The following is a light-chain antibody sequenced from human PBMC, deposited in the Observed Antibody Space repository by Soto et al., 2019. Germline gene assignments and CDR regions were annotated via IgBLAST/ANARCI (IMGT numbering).Light chain of an antibody. J-gene: IGLJ2*01. CDR2: DVT. CDR3: CSYAGSYTVV. CDR1: SSDVGYYNY. V-gene: IGLV2-11*01. Sequence: QSALTQPRSVSGSPGQSVTISCTGTSSDVGYYNYVSWYQQHPGKAPKLMIYDVTKRPSGVPDRFSGSKSGNTASLTISGIQAEDEADYYCCSYAGSYTVVFGGGTKLTVL.